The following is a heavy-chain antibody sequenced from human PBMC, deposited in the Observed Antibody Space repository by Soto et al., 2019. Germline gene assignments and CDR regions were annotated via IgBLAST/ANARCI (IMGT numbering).Heavy chain of an antibody. D-gene: IGHD3-10*01. CDR3: AKAPDGWFGELSTYNWFDP. CDR1: GFTIDDYA. J-gene: IGHJ5*02. V-gene: IGHV3-9*01. Sequence: PGGSLRLSCAATGFTIDDYALHWVRQAPGKGLEWVSGISWNSGSIGYADSVKGRFTISRDNAKNSLYLQMNSLRAEDTALYYCAKAPDGWFGELSTYNWFDPWGQGTLVTVSS. CDR2: ISWNSGSI.